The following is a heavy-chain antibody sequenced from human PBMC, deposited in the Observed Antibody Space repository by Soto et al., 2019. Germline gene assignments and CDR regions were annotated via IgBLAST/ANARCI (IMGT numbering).Heavy chain of an antibody. CDR1: GYTFTGYY. CDR2: INPNSGGT. CDR3: ARGSGTVTTRAPFDY. D-gene: IGHD4-17*01. V-gene: IGHV1-2*04. J-gene: IGHJ4*02. Sequence: ASVKVSCKASGYTFTGYYMHWVRQAPGQGLEWMGWINPNSGGTNYAQKFQGWVTMTRDTSISTAYMELSRLRSDDTAVYYCARGSGTVTTRAPFDYWGQGTLVTVSS.